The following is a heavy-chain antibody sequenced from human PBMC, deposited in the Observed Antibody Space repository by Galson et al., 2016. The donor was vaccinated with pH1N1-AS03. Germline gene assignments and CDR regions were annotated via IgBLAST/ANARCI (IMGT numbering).Heavy chain of an antibody. CDR2: ISGSGGDT. CDR3: AMFPRVEVPGALQDMDV. D-gene: IGHD2-2*01. CDR1: GFTFSSYA. J-gene: IGHJ6*03. V-gene: IGHV3-23*01. Sequence: SLRLSCAASGFTFSSYAMSCVRQAPGKGLDWVSSISGSGGDTYYADPVKGRFTISRDNSKNTLYLQMNSLRAEDTALYYWAMFPRVEVPGALQDMDVWGKGTTVIVSS.